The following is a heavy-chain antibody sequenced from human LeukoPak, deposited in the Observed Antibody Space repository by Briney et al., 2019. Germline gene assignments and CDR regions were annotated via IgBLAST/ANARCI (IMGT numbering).Heavy chain of an antibody. CDR1: GGSFSGYY. V-gene: IGHV4-34*01. J-gene: IGHJ5*02. Sequence: RSSETLSLTCAVYGGSFSGYYWSWIRQPPGKGLEWIGEINHSGSTNYNPSLKSRVTISVDTSKNQFSLKLSSVTAADTAVYYCARVDYDFWSGYKTNWFDPWGQGTLVTVSS. CDR3: ARVDYDFWSGYKTNWFDP. D-gene: IGHD3-3*01. CDR2: INHSGST.